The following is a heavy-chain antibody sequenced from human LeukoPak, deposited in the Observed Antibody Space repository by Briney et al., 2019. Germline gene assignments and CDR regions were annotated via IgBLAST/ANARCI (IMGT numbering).Heavy chain of an antibody. CDR3: ARLNWGSRQGAFDI. CDR1: GGSISSSSYY. CDR2: IDYSGST. D-gene: IGHD7-27*01. Sequence: SETLSLTCTVSGGSISSSSYYWGWIRQPPGKGLEWIGSIDYSGSTNYSPSLKSRVTISVDTSKNQLSLKLSSVTAADTAVYYCARLNWGSRQGAFDIWGQGTMVTVSS. J-gene: IGHJ3*02. V-gene: IGHV4-39*01.